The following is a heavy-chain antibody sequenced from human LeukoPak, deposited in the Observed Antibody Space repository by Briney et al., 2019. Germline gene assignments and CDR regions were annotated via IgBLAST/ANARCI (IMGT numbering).Heavy chain of an antibody. CDR3: AKTPKLVRGAPDY. V-gene: IGHV3-23*01. J-gene: IGHJ4*02. CDR2: ISGGGDNT. CDR1: GFTFSTYA. Sequence: GGSLRLSCAASGFTFSTYAMTWVRQAPGKGLEWFSGISGGGDNTYYADSVKGRFTISRDNSKNTLYLQMNSLRAEDTAIYYCAKTPKLVRGAPDYWGQGTLVTVSS. D-gene: IGHD3-10*01.